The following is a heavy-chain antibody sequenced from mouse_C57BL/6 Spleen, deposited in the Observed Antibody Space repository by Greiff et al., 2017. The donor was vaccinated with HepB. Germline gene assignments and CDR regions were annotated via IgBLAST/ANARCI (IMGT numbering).Heavy chain of an antibody. CDR2: ISGGGGNT. Sequence: EVKLVESGGGLVKPGGSLKLSCAASGFTFSSYTMSWVRQTPEKRLEWVATISGGGGNTYYPDSVKGRFTISRDNDKNTLYLQMSSLRSEDTALYYCARGGGTDWYFDVWGTGTTVTVSS. CDR3: ARGGGTDWYFDV. CDR1: GFTFSSYT. J-gene: IGHJ1*03. V-gene: IGHV5-9*01. D-gene: IGHD3-3*01.